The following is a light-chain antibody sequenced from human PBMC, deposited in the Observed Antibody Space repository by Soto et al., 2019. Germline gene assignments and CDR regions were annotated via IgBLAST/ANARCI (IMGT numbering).Light chain of an antibody. J-gene: IGKJ3*01. CDR2: VAS. CDR3: QQYGDSPGFFA. V-gene: IGKV3-20*01. CDR1: QSVTNSY. Sequence: ELVLTQSPGTLCLSPGEGATLSCRASQSVTNSYVAWYQQKPGQPPRLLIYVASSRAHGIPDKFSGSGSGTDFSLTISRLEPEDFAVYYWQQYGDSPGFFAFGPGTKVDIK.